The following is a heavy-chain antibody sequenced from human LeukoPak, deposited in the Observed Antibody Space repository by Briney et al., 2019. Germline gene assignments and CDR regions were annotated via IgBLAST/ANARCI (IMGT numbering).Heavy chain of an antibody. V-gene: IGHV1-46*01. CDR3: ARGSQIDSSVYYAGHFDY. CDR1: VYTCTIYN. Sequence: GASVTVSFTSSVYTCTIYNMHWVWQPPGQGLEWMGIINPNDGSTNYAQRFQGRVTMTRDRSTSAVYMELSSLRSEDTAVYYYARGSQIDSSVYYAGHFDYWGQGTLVTVSS. D-gene: IGHD3-22*01. J-gene: IGHJ4*02. CDR2: INPNDGST.